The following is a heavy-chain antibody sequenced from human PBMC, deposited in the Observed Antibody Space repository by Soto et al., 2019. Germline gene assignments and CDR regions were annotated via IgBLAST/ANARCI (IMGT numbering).Heavy chain of an antibody. CDR1: GGSISSRTYY. CDR2: IHYSGRT. CDR3: ARLYSDSWYFYY. Sequence: QLQLQASGPGLVKPSETLSLTCSVSGGSISSRTYYWGWIRQPQGRGLEWIGSIHYSGRTYYNPSLKIRVTVSIDTSKNQFSLKLSSVTAADTAVYYGARLYSDSWYFYYWGQGTMVTVSS. J-gene: IGHJ4*02. V-gene: IGHV4-39*01. D-gene: IGHD6-13*01.